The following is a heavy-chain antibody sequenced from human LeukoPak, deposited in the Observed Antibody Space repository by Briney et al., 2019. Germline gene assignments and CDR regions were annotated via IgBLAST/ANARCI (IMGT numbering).Heavy chain of an antibody. J-gene: IGHJ6*02. Sequence: PGGSLRLSCAASGFTFSDYYMSWIRQAPGKGLEWVSYISSSGSTIYYADSVKGRFTISRDNAKNSLYLQMNRLRAEDTAVYYCARDQNFWSGYPLYGMDVWGQGTTVTVSS. V-gene: IGHV3-11*01. CDR3: ARDQNFWSGYPLYGMDV. D-gene: IGHD3-3*01. CDR1: GFTFSDYY. CDR2: ISSSGSTI.